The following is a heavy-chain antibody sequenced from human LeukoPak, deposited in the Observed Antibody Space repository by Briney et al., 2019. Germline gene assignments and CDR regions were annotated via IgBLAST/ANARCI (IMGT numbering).Heavy chain of an antibody. J-gene: IGHJ5*02. V-gene: IGHV1-2*02. CDR3: ARAGGRSWFDP. CDR1: GYTFTAYA. Sequence: RASVKVSCKASGYTFTAYAMIWVRQAPGQGLEWMGWINPNSGGTNYAQKFQGRVTMTTDTSMSTAYMELSRLTSDDTAVYYCARAGGRSWFDPWGQGTLVTVSS. CDR2: INPNSGGT.